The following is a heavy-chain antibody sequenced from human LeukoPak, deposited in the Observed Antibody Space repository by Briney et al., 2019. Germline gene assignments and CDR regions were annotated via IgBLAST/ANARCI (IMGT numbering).Heavy chain of an antibody. CDR3: ARAGTSIAVAKVSYYYYGMDV. CDR1: GFTFSSYW. Sequence: GGSLRLSCAASGFTFSSYWMSWVRQAPGKGLEWVANIKQDGSEKYYVDSVKGRFTISRGNAKNSLYLQMNSLRAEDTAVYYCARAGTSIAVAKVSYYYYGMDVWGQGTTVTVSS. J-gene: IGHJ6*02. D-gene: IGHD6-19*01. CDR2: IKQDGSEK. V-gene: IGHV3-7*03.